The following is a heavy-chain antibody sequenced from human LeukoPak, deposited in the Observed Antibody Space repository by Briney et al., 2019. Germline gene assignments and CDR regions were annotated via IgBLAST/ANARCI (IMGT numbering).Heavy chain of an antibody. Sequence: GGSLRLSCSASGFTFSSFSMHWVRQAPGKGLEWVSYITTSGTTTYYADSLKGRFTISRDNAKNSLYLQMNSLRAEDTAVYYCARVLFHSLAVFDYWGQGTLVTVSS. D-gene: IGHD2/OR15-2a*01. CDR3: ARVLFHSLAVFDY. J-gene: IGHJ4*02. CDR1: GFTFSSFS. V-gene: IGHV3-48*03. CDR2: ITTSGTTT.